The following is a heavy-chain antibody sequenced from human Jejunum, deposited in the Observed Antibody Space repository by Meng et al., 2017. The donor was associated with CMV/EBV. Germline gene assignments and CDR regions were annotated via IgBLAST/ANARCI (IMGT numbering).Heavy chain of an antibody. CDR1: FTVSNYW. CDR2: ISGDGSST. CDR3: AREPYCSSTSCSRAFGP. V-gene: IGHV3-74*01. J-gene: IGHJ5*02. Sequence: FTVSNYWMHWVRQTPKGLEWVSRISGDGSSTAYADSVEGRFTISRDNAENTLFLQMDSLGAEDTAVYYCAREPYCSSTSCSRAFGPWGRGTLVTVSS. D-gene: IGHD2-2*01.